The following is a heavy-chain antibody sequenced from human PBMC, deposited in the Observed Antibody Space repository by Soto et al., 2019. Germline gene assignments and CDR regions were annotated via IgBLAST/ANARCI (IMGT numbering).Heavy chain of an antibody. CDR2: IYHSGST. V-gene: IGHV4-30-2*01. Sequence: TLSLTCAVSGGSIISGGYSWILIRQPPGKGLEWIGYIYHSGSTYYNPSLKSRVTISVDRSKNQFSLKLSSVTAADTAVYYCARVPCLRGQGTLVPV. CDR1: GGSIISGGYS. CDR3: ARVPCL. J-gene: IGHJ1*01. D-gene: IGHD2-2*01.